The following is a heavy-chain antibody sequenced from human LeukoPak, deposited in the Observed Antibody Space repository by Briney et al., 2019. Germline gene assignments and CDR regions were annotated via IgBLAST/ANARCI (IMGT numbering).Heavy chain of an antibody. V-gene: IGHV3-23*01. Sequence: GGTLRLSCAASGFTFSSYGMSWVRQAPGKGLEWVSAISGSGGSTYYADSVKGRFTISRDNSKNTLYLQMNSLRAEDTAVYYCAKVGPMTSVTRVFRSRTYYYYYMDVWGKGTTVTVSS. CDR1: GFTFSSYG. CDR2: ISGSGGST. D-gene: IGHD4-17*01. J-gene: IGHJ6*03. CDR3: AKVGPMTSVTRVFRSRTYYYYYMDV.